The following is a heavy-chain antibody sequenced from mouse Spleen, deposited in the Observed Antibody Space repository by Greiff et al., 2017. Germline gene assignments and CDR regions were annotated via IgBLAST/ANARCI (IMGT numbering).Heavy chain of an antibody. CDR1: GYTFTSYW. D-gene: IGHD3-1*01. J-gene: IGHJ3*01. CDR3: ARSGARASFAY. CDR2: IYPGNSDT. V-gene: IGHV1-5*01. Sequence: VQLQQSGTVLARPGASVKMSCKASGYTFTSYWMHWVKQRPGQGLEWIGAIYPGNSDTSYNQKFKGKAKLTAVTSTSTAYMELSSLTNEDSAVYYCARSGARASFAYWGQGTLVTVSA.